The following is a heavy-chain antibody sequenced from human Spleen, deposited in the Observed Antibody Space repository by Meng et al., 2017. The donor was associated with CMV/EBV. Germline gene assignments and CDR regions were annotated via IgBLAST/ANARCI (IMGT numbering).Heavy chain of an antibody. J-gene: IGHJ5*02. CDR1: QFILRIYE. Sequence: GESLKISCAASQFILRIYELNWVRQIPGKGLEWIAFIDHDGSKRLYSDSVKGRFTISRDNAKNSLFLEMSSLRVDDTALYYCARDTGRAAADLWGQGIMVTVSS. V-gene: IGHV3-48*03. CDR2: IDHDGSKR. CDR3: ARDTGRAAADL. D-gene: IGHD6-25*01.